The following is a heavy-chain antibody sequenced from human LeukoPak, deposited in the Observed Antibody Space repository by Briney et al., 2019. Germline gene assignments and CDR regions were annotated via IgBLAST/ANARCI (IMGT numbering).Heavy chain of an antibody. D-gene: IGHD3-10*01. Sequence: GGSLRLSCAASGFTFSSYAMSWVRRAPGKGLEWVSAISGSGGSTYYADSVKGRFTISRDNSKNTLYLQMNSLRAEDTAVYYCAKDPMVRGVIRGDWFDPWGQGTLVTVSS. CDR1: GFTFSSYA. CDR2: ISGSGGST. V-gene: IGHV3-23*01. J-gene: IGHJ5*02. CDR3: AKDPMVRGVIRGDWFDP.